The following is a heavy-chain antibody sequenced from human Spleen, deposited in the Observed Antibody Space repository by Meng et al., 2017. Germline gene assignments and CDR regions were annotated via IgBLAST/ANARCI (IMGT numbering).Heavy chain of an antibody. Sequence: SETLSLTCTVSGGSIGSGDDYWSWIRQSAGKGLEWIGGIYHSGSTYYNPSLKSRVTISVDTSKNQFSLKPSSVTAADTAVYYCARVIYDSSGKYYFDYWGQGTLVTVSS. CDR1: GGSIGSGDDY. CDR3: ARVIYDSSGKYYFDY. CDR2: IYHSGST. D-gene: IGHD3-22*01. V-gene: IGHV4-61*02. J-gene: IGHJ4*02.